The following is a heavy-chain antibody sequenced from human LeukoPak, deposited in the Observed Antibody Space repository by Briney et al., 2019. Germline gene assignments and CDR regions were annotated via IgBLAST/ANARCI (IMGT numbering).Heavy chain of an antibody. D-gene: IGHD4-23*01. V-gene: IGHV4-59*08. Sequence: PSETLSLTCAVYGGSFSGYHWSWIRQPPGKGLEWIGYIYYSGSTNYNPSLKSRVTISVDTSKNQFSLKLSSVTAADTAVYYCATTVVTRHTYDAFDIWGQGTMVTVSS. CDR3: ATTVVTRHTYDAFDI. CDR2: IYYSGST. CDR1: GGSFSGYH. J-gene: IGHJ3*02.